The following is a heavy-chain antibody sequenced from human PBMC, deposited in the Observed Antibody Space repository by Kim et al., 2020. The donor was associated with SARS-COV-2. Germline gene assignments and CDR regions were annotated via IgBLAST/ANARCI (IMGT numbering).Heavy chain of an antibody. CDR1: GGSISSYY. D-gene: IGHD3-22*01. CDR3: ARQQRDYYDSSGYFYAAFDI. V-gene: IGHV4-59*08. CDR2: IYYSGST. Sequence: SETLSLTCTVSGGSISSYYWSWIRQPPGKGLEWIGYIYYSGSTNYNPSLKSRVTISVDTSKNQFSLKLSSVTAADTAVYYCARQQRDYYDSSGYFYAAFDIWGQGTMVTVSS. J-gene: IGHJ3*02.